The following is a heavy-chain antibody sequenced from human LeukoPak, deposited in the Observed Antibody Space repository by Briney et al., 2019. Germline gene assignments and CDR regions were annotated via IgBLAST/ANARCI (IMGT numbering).Heavy chain of an antibody. Sequence: GSLRLSCAASGFTLSSYEMNWVRQAPGKGLEWIGEINHSGSTNYNPSLKSRVTISVDTSKNQFSLKLSSVTAADTAVYYCARGRVKNTVWGSYRSGYYFDYWGQGTLVTVSS. D-gene: IGHD3-16*02. CDR2: INHSGST. J-gene: IGHJ4*02. CDR3: ARGRVKNTVWGSYRSGYYFDY. CDR1: GFTLSSYE. V-gene: IGHV4-34*01.